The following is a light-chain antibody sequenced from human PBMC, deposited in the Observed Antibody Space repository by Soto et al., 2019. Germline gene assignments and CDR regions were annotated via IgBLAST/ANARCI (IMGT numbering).Light chain of an antibody. CDR3: SSYTSSNTLV. CDR1: SSGVGGYKY. J-gene: IGLJ1*01. V-gene: IGLV2-14*01. CDR2: EVG. Sequence: QSALTQPASVSGSPGQSITISCTGTSSGVGGYKYVSWYQQQPRKAPKVMMSEVGNRPSGVSTRFSGTKSGNTASLTISGLQAEDEADYYCSSYTSSNTLVFGTGTKVTAL.